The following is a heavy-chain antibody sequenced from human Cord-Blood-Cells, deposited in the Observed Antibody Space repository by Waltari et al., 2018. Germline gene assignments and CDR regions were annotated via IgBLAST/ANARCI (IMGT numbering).Heavy chain of an antibody. Sequence: QVQLVQSGAEVKKPGASVKVSCKASGYTFTSYAMHWVRQAPGQRLEWMGWINAGNGNTKYSQKFQGRVTITRDTSASTAYMELSSLRSEDTAVYYCATYSGSYYYYGMDVWGQGTTVTVSS. D-gene: IGHD1-26*01. J-gene: IGHJ6*02. V-gene: IGHV1-3*01. CDR2: INAGNGNT. CDR1: GYTFTSYA. CDR3: ATYSGSYYYYGMDV.